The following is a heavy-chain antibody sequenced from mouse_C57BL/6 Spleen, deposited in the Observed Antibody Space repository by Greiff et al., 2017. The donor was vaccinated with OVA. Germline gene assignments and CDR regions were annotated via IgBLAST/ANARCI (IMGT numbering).Heavy chain of an antibody. D-gene: IGHD1-1*01. Sequence: EVHLVESGGGLVQPGGSLKLSCAASGFTFSDYYMYWVRQTPEKRLEWVAYISNGGGSTYYPDTVKGRFTISRDNAKNTLYLQMSRLKSEDTAMYYCARFGIYYGSSHYFDYWGQGTTLTVSS. J-gene: IGHJ2*01. V-gene: IGHV5-12*01. CDR1: GFTFSDYY. CDR2: ISNGGGST. CDR3: ARFGIYYGSSHYFDY.